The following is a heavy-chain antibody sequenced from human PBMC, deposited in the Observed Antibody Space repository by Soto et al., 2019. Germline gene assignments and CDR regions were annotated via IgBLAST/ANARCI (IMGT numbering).Heavy chain of an antibody. D-gene: IGHD6-19*01. CDR1: GFTFSSFA. Sequence: EVHLLESGGGLVQPGGSLRLSCAASGFTFSSFAMSWVRQAPGKGLEWVSAIGSRGDSTYYADSVKGRFTISRDNSKNTLYLQMHSLRAEDTAVYYCAKDLIYGYNSGRPFDSWGQGTLVTVSS. CDR2: IGSRGDST. CDR3: AKDLIYGYNSGRPFDS. V-gene: IGHV3-23*01. J-gene: IGHJ4*02.